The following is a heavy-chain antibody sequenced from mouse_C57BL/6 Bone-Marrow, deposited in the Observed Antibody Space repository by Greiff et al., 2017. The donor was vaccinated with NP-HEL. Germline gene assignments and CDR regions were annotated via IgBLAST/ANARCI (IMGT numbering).Heavy chain of an antibody. CDR3: ARRASYYGSSYWYFDV. D-gene: IGHD1-1*01. V-gene: IGHV1-80*01. J-gene: IGHJ1*03. CDR1: GYAFSSYW. CDR2: IYPGDGDT. Sequence: VQLQESGAELVKPGASVKISCKASGYAFSSYWMNWVKQRPGKGLEWIGLIYPGDGDTNYNGKFKGKATLTADKSSSTAYMQLSSLTSEDSAVYFCARRASYYGSSYWYFDVWGTGTTVTVSS.